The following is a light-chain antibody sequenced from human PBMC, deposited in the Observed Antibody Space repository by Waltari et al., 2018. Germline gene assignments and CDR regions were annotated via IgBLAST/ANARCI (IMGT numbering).Light chain of an antibody. V-gene: IGLV2-14*03. CDR2: DVS. CDR3: TSYTSSHSLV. CDR1: IRDVGHYDW. J-gene: IGLJ1*01. Sequence: QSALTQPASVSGSPAPSIPISCTGPIRDVGHYDWVSWYQQHPGKAPKVVIFDVSYRPSGVSNRFSGSKSGNTASLTISGLQAEDEADYYCTSYTSSHSLVFGTGTKVTVL.